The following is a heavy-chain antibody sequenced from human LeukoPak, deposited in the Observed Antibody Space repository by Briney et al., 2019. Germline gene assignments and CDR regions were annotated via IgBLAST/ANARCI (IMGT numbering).Heavy chain of an antibody. J-gene: IGHJ6*03. Sequence: SETLSLTCTVSGGSIRSYYWGWIRQPPGKGLEWIGSIYYSGSTYYNPSLKSRVTISVDTSKNQFSLKLSSVTAADTAVYYCARTTEGYCRGRSCYSYYYYMDVWGKGTTVTVSS. CDR2: IYYSGST. D-gene: IGHD2-15*01. CDR3: ARTTEGYCRGRSCYSYYYYMDV. CDR1: GGSIRSYY. V-gene: IGHV4-39*01.